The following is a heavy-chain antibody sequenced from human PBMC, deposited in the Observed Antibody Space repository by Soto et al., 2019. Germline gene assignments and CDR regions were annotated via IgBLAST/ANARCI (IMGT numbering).Heavy chain of an antibody. Sequence: QVQLVQSGAEVRRPGTSVMVSCKTSGYTFTDYDINWVRQATGQGLEWMGWMNPNSGNTGYAQKFQGRVSMTRNTATSTAYMELSSLRSDDTAIYYCARDSSTTNRVWGQGTMVTVSS. CDR3: ARDSSTTNRV. V-gene: IGHV1-8*01. J-gene: IGHJ3*01. CDR1: GYTFTDYD. CDR2: MNPNSGNT. D-gene: IGHD2-2*01.